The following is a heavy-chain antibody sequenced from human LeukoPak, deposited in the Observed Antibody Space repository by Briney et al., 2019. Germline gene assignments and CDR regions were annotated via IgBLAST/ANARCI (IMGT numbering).Heavy chain of an antibody. D-gene: IGHD6-19*01. V-gene: IGHV3-23*01. CDR1: GFTFSSYA. CDR3: ARTSSSGHDHY. J-gene: IGHJ4*02. Sequence: PGGSLRLSCAASGFTFSSYAMSWVRQAPGRGLEWVSAVSGFGTSTYYADSVKGRFTISRDNSKNTLYLQMNSLRAEDTAVYYCARTSSSGHDHYWGQGTLVTVSS. CDR2: VSGFGTST.